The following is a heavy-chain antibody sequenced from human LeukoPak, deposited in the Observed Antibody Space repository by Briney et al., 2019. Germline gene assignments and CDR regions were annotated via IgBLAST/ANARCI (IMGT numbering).Heavy chain of an antibody. CDR1: GFTFSSYW. CDR2: IKQDGSVK. CDR3: AKCPPRTINFDY. Sequence: PGGSLRLSCAASGFTFSSYWMSWVRQAPGKGLEWVANIKQDGSVKHYVDSVKGRFTISRDNTKNSLYLQMNSLRAEDTAVYYCAKCPPRTINFDYWGQGTLVTVSS. V-gene: IGHV3-7*03. D-gene: IGHD4/OR15-4a*01. J-gene: IGHJ4*02.